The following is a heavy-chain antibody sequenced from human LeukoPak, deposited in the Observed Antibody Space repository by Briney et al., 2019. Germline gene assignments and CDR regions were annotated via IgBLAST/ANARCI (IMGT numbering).Heavy chain of an antibody. V-gene: IGHV3-48*01. CDR2: ISSRSSII. Sequence: GGSLRLSCAASGFTFNTFSMNWVRQAPGMGLEWVSYISSRSSIIHYADSVKGRFTISRENAKNSLYLEMNGLRVEDTAMYYCARAVCSSISCYSFDSWGQGALVTVSS. D-gene: IGHD2-2*02. CDR1: GFTFNTFS. CDR3: ARAVCSSISCYSFDS. J-gene: IGHJ4*02.